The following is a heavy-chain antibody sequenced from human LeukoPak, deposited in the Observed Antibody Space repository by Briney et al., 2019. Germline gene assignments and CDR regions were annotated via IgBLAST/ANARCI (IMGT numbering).Heavy chain of an antibody. CDR3: ARGWHSITMIVVVMEDYFDY. J-gene: IGHJ4*02. Sequence: PGGSLRLSCAASGFTFSSYSMNWVRQAPGKGLEWVSSISSSISYIYYADSVKGRFTISRDNAKNSLYLQMNSLRAEDTAVYYCARGWHSITMIVVVMEDYFDYWGQGTLVTVSS. CDR2: ISSSISYI. D-gene: IGHD3-22*01. V-gene: IGHV3-21*01. CDR1: GFTFSSYS.